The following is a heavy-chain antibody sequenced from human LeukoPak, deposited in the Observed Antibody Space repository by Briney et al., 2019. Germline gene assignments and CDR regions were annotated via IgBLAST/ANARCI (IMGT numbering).Heavy chain of an antibody. CDR2: FGTRSTSV. J-gene: IGHJ4*02. V-gene: IGHV3-21*01. CDR1: RFTFSGYS. CDR3: ARGMAAAGTVGDY. Sequence: PGGSLRLSCTASRFTFSGYSMNWIRQAPGKGLEWVSSFGTRSTSVYHAGSVKGRFAISRDNAKNSLYLQMNSLRDEDTAVYYCARGMAAAGTVGDYWGQGALVTVSP. D-gene: IGHD6-13*01.